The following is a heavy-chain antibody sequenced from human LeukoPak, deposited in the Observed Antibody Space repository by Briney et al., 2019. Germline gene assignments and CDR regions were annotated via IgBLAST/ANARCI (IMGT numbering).Heavy chain of an antibody. CDR2: IIPIFGTA. V-gene: IGHV1-69*05. CDR3: ARGEQPRHSFDY. J-gene: IGHJ4*02. Sequence: ASVKVSCKASGGTFSSYAISWVRQAPGQGLEWMGGIIPIFGTANYAQKLQGRVTMTTDTSTSTAYMELRSLRSDDTAVYYCARGEQPRHSFDYWGQGTLVTVSS. D-gene: IGHD1-26*01. CDR1: GGTFSSYA.